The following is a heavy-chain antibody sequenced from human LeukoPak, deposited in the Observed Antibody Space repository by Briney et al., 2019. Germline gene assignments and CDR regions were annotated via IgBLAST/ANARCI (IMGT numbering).Heavy chain of an antibody. CDR2: IYYSGST. CDR1: GGSISSYY. D-gene: IGHD3-9*01. J-gene: IGHJ6*03. Sequence: SETLSLTCTVSGGSISSYYWSWIRQPPGKGLEWIGYIYYSGSTNYNPSLKSRVTISVDTSKNQFSLKLSSVTAADTAVYYCARGFPTPSGYDILWGGWGYYYYMDVWGKGTTVTISS. CDR3: ARGFPTPSGYDILWGGWGYYYYMDV. V-gene: IGHV4-59*01.